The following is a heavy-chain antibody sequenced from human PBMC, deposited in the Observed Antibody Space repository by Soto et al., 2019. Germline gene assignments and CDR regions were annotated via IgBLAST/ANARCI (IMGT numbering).Heavy chain of an antibody. CDR2: INAGNGNT. V-gene: IGHV1-3*01. J-gene: IGHJ5*02. Sequence: ASVKVSCKASGYTFTSYAMHWVRQAPGQRLEWMGWINAGNGNTKYSQKFQGRVTITRDTSASTAYMELSSLRSEDTAVYYCARVRRGYYYGSGSYAPFDPWGPGTLVTVFS. D-gene: IGHD3-10*01. CDR1: GYTFTSYA. CDR3: ARVRRGYYYGSGSYAPFDP.